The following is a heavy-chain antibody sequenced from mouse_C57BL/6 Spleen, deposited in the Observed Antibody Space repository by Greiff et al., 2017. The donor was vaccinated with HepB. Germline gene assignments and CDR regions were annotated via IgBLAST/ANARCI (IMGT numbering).Heavy chain of an antibody. J-gene: IGHJ2*01. CDR1: GYTFTSYG. Sequence: QVQLQQSGAELARPGASVKLSCKASGYTFTSYGISWVKQRTGQGLEWIGEIYPRSGNTYYNEKFKGKATLTADKSSSTAYMELRSLTSEDSAVYFCARGSGTTVNFDYWGQGTTLTVSS. CDR2: IYPRSGNT. CDR3: ARGSGTTVNFDY. D-gene: IGHD1-1*01. V-gene: IGHV1-81*01.